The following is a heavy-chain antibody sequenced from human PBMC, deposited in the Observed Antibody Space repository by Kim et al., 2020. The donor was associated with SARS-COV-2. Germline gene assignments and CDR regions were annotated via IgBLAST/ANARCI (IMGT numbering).Heavy chain of an antibody. CDR3: ARGETGYGMDF. V-gene: IGHV3-21*01. J-gene: IGHJ6*02. D-gene: IGHD3-9*01. Sequence: IYYADSVKGRFTISRDDARNSLYLQMNSLRAEDTAVYYCARGETGYGMDFWGQGTTVTVSS. CDR2: I.